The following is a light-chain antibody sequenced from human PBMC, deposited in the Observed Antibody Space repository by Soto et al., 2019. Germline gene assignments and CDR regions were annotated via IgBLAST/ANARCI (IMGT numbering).Light chain of an antibody. CDR3: SSYTSRSTVV. CDR2: YVR. CDR1: TSDVGGYNY. J-gene: IGLJ2*01. V-gene: IGLV2-14*03. Sequence: QPASVSGSPGQSITISCTGTTSDVGGYNYVSWYQQHPDKAPKLMIYYVRNRPSGVSSRFSGSKSGNTASLTISGLQAEDEADYYCSSYTSRSTVVFGGGTKLTVL.